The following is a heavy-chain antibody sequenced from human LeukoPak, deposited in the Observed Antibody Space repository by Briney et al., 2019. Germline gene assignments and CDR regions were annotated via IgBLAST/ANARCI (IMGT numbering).Heavy chain of an antibody. J-gene: IGHJ4*02. CDR1: GGSISSGSYY. D-gene: IGHD3-9*01. CDR3: ARLWILTGYSPHYFDY. Sequence: SETLSLTCTVSGGSISSGSYYWSWIRQPAGKGLEWIGSIYYSGSTYYNPSLKSRVTISVDTSKNQFSLKLNSVTATDTAVYYCARLWILTGYSPHYFDYWGQGTLVTVSS. CDR2: IYYSGST. V-gene: IGHV4-39*01.